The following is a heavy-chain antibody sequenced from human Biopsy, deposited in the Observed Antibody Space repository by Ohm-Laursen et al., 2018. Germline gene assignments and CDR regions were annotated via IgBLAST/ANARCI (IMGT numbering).Heavy chain of an antibody. CDR1: GGSFTGHY. Sequence: SETLSLTCTVSGGSFTGHYWSWIRQPPGKGLEWIGHISHTGYTSYNASLKSRVTISVDTSRKHFSLRLTSLAAADTAVYYCARGSNEYGGLYFPHWGQGTLVTVSS. CDR2: ISHTGYT. CDR3: ARGSNEYGGLYFPH. V-gene: IGHV4-59*11. J-gene: IGHJ1*01. D-gene: IGHD4-23*01.